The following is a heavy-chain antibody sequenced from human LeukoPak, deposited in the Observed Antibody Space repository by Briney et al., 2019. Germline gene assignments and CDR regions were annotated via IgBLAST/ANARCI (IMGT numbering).Heavy chain of an antibody. CDR2: INHSGST. J-gene: IGHJ4*02. CDR3: ARLYDYVWGSYRYGTRDY. CDR1: GGPFSGYY. Sequence: SETLSLTCAVYGGPFSGYYWSWIRQPPGKGLEWIGEINHSGSTNYNPSLKSRVTISVDTSKNQFSLKLSSVTAADTAVYYCARLYDYVWGSYRYGTRDYWGQGTLVTVSS. D-gene: IGHD3-16*02. V-gene: IGHV4-34*01.